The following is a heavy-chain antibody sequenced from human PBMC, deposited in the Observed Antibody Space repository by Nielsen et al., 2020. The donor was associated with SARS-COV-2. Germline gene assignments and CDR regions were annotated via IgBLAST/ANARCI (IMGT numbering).Heavy chain of an antibody. CDR3: ARDRSYYYDPEVGGAFDI. V-gene: IGHV1-69*06. Sequence: SVKVSCKASGGTFSSYAISWVRQAPGQGLEWMGGIIPIFGTANYAQKFQGRVTITADKSTSTAYMELSSLRSEDTAAYYCARDRSYYYDPEVGGAFDIWGQGTMVTVSS. J-gene: IGHJ3*02. CDR2: IIPIFGTA. D-gene: IGHD3-22*01. CDR1: GGTFSSYA.